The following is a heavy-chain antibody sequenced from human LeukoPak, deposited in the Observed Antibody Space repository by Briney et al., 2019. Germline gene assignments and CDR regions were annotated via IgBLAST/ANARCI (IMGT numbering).Heavy chain of an antibody. D-gene: IGHD6-13*01. Sequence: GGSLRLSCEASGFTFSRYGMHWVRQAPGKGLEWVSVIYSGGSTYYADSVKGRFTISRDNSKNTLYLQMNSLRAEDTAVYYCARRIAAAGTWGQGTLVTVSS. CDR1: GFTFSRYG. V-gene: IGHV3-66*01. J-gene: IGHJ4*02. CDR3: ARRIAAAGT. CDR2: IYSGGST.